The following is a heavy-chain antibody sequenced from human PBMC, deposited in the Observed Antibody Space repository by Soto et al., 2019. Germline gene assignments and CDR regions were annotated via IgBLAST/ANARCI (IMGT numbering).Heavy chain of an antibody. Sequence: ASVKVSCKASGYTFTGYYMHWVRQAPGQGLEWMGWINPNSGGTNYAQKFQGRVTMTRDTSISTAYMELSRLRSDDTAVYYCARDLLWFGEPFGYYYGMDVWGQGTTVTVSS. CDR2: INPNSGGT. V-gene: IGHV1-2*02. D-gene: IGHD3-10*01. CDR1: GYTFTGYY. CDR3: ARDLLWFGEPFGYYYGMDV. J-gene: IGHJ6*02.